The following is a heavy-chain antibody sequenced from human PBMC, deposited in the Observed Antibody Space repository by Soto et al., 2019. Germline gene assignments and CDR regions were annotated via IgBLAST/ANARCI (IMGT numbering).Heavy chain of an antibody. CDR1: GGSFSGYY. Sequence: QVQLQQWGAGLLKPSETLSLTCAVYGGSFSGYYWSWIRQPPGKGLEWIGEINHSGSTNYNPSLKSRVTISVDTSKNQFSLKLSSVTAADTAVYYCARSGAGTTTLDAFDIWGQGTMVTVSS. D-gene: IGHD1-7*01. V-gene: IGHV4-34*01. CDR2: INHSGST. J-gene: IGHJ3*02. CDR3: ARSGAGTTTLDAFDI.